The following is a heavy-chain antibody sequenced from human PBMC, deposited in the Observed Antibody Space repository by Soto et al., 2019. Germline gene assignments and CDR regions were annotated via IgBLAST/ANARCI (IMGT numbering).Heavy chain of an antibody. V-gene: IGHV3-23*01. D-gene: IGHD3-3*01. CDR3: SRFLWSGVRFDS. CDR1: GFTFSSYV. J-gene: IGHJ4*02. CDR2: ISRSGAGT. Sequence: EVQLLESGGGLVQPGGSLRLSCAASGFTFSSYVMTWVRQAPGKGLEWVSGISRSGAGTYYADSVKGRFTISRDSSKNTMYLQMDSLRAEDTAVYYCSRFLWSGVRFDSWGQGTLVTVSS.